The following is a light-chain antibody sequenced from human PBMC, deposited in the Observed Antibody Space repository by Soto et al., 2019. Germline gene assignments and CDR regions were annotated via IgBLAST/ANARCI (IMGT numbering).Light chain of an antibody. J-gene: IGKJ1*01. CDR2: YGS. CDR1: QSNSRW. CDR3: QQHNSYSRT. Sequence: DLPMTQSPTTLSASVGDRVTITCRASQSNSRWLAWYQQKPGKAPQLLIYYGSSLESGVPSRFSGSGSATEFTLTISSLQPDDFATYYCQQHNSYSRTFGQGTKVEIK. V-gene: IGKV1-5*01.